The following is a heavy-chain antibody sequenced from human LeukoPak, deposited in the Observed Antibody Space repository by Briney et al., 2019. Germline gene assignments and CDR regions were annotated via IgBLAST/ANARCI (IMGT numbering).Heavy chain of an antibody. D-gene: IGHD4-17*01. CDR1: GYTFTSYG. CDR2: INTYNGNT. CDR3: AIDYGHFPVGDY. J-gene: IGHJ4*02. Sequence: ASVKVSCKASGYTFTSYGISWVRQAPGQGLEWMGWINTYNGNTKYTQRLQGRVTVTTDTSTSTAYVELRSLRSDDTAVYYCAIDYGHFPVGDYWGQGTLVTVSS. V-gene: IGHV1-18*04.